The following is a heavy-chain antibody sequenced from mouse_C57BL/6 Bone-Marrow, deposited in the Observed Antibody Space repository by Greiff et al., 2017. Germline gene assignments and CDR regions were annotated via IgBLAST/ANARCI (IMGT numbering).Heavy chain of an antibody. Sequence: VQLQQSGPELVKPGASVKISCKASGYAFSSSWMNWVKQRPGKGLEWIGRIYPGDGDTNYNGKFKGKATLTADKSSSTAYMQLSSLTSEDSAVYFCVRDDYDRRSYAMDYWGQGTSVTVSS. CDR1: GYAFSSSW. D-gene: IGHD2-4*01. CDR2: IYPGDGDT. CDR3: VRDDYDRRSYAMDY. J-gene: IGHJ4*01. V-gene: IGHV1-82*01.